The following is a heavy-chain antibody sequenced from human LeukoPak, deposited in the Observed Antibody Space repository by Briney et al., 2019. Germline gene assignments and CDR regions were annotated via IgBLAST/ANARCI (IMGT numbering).Heavy chain of an antibody. D-gene: IGHD2-2*02. CDR1: GYIFTSYW. CDR2: IYPGDSDT. V-gene: IGHV5-51*01. CDR3: ASQIADIPDAFDI. J-gene: IGHJ3*02. Sequence: GESLKSSCKGSGYIFTSYWIGWVRQMPGKGLEWMGIIYPGDSDTRYSPSFQGHVTISADKSISTAYLQWSSLKASDTAMYYCASQIADIPDAFDIWGQGTMVTVSS.